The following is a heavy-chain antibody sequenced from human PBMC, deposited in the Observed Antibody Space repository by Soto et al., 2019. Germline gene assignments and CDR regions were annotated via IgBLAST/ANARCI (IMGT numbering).Heavy chain of an antibody. CDR1: GFTFSDYY. J-gene: IGHJ4*02. V-gene: IGHV3-11*01. Sequence: QVQLVESGGGLVKTSGSLKLACAGSGFTFSDYYMTWVRQAPGKGLEWVAYISSSGNTIYYGDSVKGRFTISRDNAKNSVYLQMNSLRAGDTALYFCAKMSSENYYDPVFLWGQGTLVTVSS. CDR2: ISSSGNTI. D-gene: IGHD3-22*01. CDR3: AKMSSENYYDPVFL.